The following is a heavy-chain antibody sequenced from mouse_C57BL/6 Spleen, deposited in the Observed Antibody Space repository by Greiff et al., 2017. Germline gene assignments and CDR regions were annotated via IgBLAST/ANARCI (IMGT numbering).Heavy chain of an antibody. CDR2: ISSGSSTI. V-gene: IGHV5-17*01. D-gene: IGHD1-1*01. Sequence: EVQRVESGGGLVKPGGSLKLSCAASGFTFSDYGMHWVRQAPEKGLEWVAYISSGSSTIYYADTVQGRFTISRDNAKNTLFLQMTSLRSEETAMYYGARRYYYGSSYLYFDVWGTGTTVTVSS. CDR3: ARRYYYGSSYLYFDV. J-gene: IGHJ1*03. CDR1: GFTFSDYG.